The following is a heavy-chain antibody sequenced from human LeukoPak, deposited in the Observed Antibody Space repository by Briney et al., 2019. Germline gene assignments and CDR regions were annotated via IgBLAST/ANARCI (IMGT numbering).Heavy chain of an antibody. D-gene: IGHD3-3*01. CDR3: ARSGGTSGPELDY. CDR2: INPYSGGT. J-gene: IGHJ4*02. Sequence: ASVKVSCKASGYTFTGYCMHWVRQAPGQGLGWMGLINPYSGGTNYAQRFQDRVSMTRDTSISTAYMELSRVTSDDTAVYYCARSGGTSGPELDYWGQGTLVTVSS. V-gene: IGHV1-2*02. CDR1: GYTFTGYC.